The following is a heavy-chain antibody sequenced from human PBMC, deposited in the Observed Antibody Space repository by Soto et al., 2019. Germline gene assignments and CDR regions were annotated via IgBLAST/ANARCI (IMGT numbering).Heavy chain of an antibody. D-gene: IGHD6-13*01. CDR1: GGPFISYA. J-gene: IGHJ5*02. Sequence: SVKVACKASGGPFISYAISWVRQAPGQGLEWMGGIIPILGTANYAQKFQGRVTITADESTSTAYMELSSLRSEDTAVYYCERDPEGGIAFFDPWGQRTLVTVSS. CDR2: IIPILGTA. CDR3: ERDPEGGIAFFDP. V-gene: IGHV1-69*01.